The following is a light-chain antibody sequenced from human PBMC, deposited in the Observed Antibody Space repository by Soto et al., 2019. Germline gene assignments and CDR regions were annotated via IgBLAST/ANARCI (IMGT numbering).Light chain of an antibody. CDR1: QSVRRN. CDR3: QQRSNWQIT. J-gene: IGKJ5*01. Sequence: EILMTQSPSTLPVSPGGRATLSCRASQSVRRNLAWYQQKPGQAPRLLIYGASSRATGIPDRFSGSGSGADFTLTISRLEPEDFEVYYCQQRSNWQITFGQGTRLEIK. V-gene: IGKV3D-20*02. CDR2: GAS.